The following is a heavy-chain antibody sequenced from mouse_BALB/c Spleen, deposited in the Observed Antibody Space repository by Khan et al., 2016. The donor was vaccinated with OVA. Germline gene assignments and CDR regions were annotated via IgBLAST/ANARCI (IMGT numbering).Heavy chain of an antibody. J-gene: IGHJ4*01. V-gene: IGHV2-6-2*01. Sequence: QVQLKQSGPDLVAPSQSLSITCTVSGFSLTSYAIHWVRQPPGKGLEWLVVIWSDGRTTYNSALKSRLSISKDNSKSQVLLKINSLQTDDTAMYYCARHQFPLSMDSWGQGTSVTVSS. CDR1: GFSLTSYA. CDR2: IWSDGRT. CDR3: ARHQFPLSMDS.